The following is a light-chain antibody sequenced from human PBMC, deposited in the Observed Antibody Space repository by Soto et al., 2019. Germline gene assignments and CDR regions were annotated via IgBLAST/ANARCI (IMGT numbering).Light chain of an antibody. J-gene: IGKJ2*01. CDR2: DAS. CDR3: QQRSNWPPMYT. Sequence: DIVLTQSPATLSLSPGDTATLSCRASQSLSNYLAWYQQKPGQAPRLLIFDASTRATGIPARFSGGGSGTDYTLTISSLEPEDFAVYYCQQRSNWPPMYTFGQGTKVDIK. CDR1: QSLSNY. V-gene: IGKV3-11*01.